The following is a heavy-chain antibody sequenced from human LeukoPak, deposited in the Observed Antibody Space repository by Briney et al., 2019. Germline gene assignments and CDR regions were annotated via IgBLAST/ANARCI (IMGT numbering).Heavy chain of an antibody. CDR1: GYTFTSYG. CDR3: ARECSWFGDGYYYMDV. D-gene: IGHD3-10*01. CDR2: IIPIFGTA. V-gene: IGHV1-69*13. J-gene: IGHJ6*03. Sequence: ASVKVSCKASGYTFTSYGISWVRQAPGQGLEWMGGIIPIFGTANYAQKFQGRVTITADESTRTAYMELSSLRSEDKAVYYCARECSWFGDGYYYMDVWGKGTTVTVSS.